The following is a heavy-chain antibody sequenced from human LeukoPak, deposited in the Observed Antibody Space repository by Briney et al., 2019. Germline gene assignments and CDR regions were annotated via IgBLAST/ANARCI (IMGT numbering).Heavy chain of an antibody. D-gene: IGHD3-10*01. J-gene: IGHJ6*03. CDR1: GYTFTSYD. V-gene: IGHV1-8*01. CDR3: ARESITMVRGVIGSYYYMDV. Sequence: ASVKVSCKASGYTFTSYDINWVRQATGQGLEWMGWMTPNSGNTGYAQKFQGRVTMTRNTSISTAYMELSSLRSEDTAVYYCARESITMVRGVIGSYYYMDVWGKGTTVTISS. CDR2: MTPNSGNT.